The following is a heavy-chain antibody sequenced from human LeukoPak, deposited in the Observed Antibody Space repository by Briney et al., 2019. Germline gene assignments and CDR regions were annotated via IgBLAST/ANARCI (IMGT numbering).Heavy chain of an antibody. CDR2: IYYSGST. V-gene: IGHV4-39*01. CDR1: GGSISSSSYY. CDR3: ARPGTNPNWFDP. Sequence: SETLSLTCTVSGGSISSSSYYWDWIRQPPGKGLEWIGSIYYSGSTYYNPSLKSRVTISVDTSKNQFSLKLSSVTAADTAVYYCARPGTNPNWFDPWGQGTLVTVSS. J-gene: IGHJ5*02. D-gene: IGHD1-7*01.